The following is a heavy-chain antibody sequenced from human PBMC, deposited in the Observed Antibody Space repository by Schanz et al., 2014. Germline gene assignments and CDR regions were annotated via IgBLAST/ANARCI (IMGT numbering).Heavy chain of an antibody. CDR2: IKQDGIEK. CDR3: ARDKGGYYPFDY. V-gene: IGHV3-7*01. J-gene: IGHJ4*02. D-gene: IGHD3-3*01. CDR1: GFTFSRYW. Sequence: VQLVESGGGVVQPGGSLRLSCAASGFTFSRYWMSWVRQAPGKGLEWVANIKQDGIEKYYVDSVKGRFTISRDNAKNSLYLQMNSLTADDTAVYYCARDKGGYYPFDYWGRGTLVTVSS.